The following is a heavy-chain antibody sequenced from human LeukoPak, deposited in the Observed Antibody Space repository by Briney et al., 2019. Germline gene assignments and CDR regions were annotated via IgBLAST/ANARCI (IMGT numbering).Heavy chain of an antibody. Sequence: SQTLSLTCAVSGGFISSRGYSCSWIRQPPGRGLEWIGYIYDSGSTYYNPSLKSRVTISVDRSKNQFSLKLSSVTAADTAVYYCARLGYCSGGSCYHHWGQGTLVTVSS. CDR3: ARLGYCSGGSCYHH. D-gene: IGHD2-15*01. J-gene: IGHJ5*02. V-gene: IGHV4-30-2*01. CDR1: GGFISSRGYS. CDR2: IYDSGST.